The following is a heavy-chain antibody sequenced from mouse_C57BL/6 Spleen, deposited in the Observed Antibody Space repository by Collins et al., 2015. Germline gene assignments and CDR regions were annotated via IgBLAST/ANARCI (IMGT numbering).Heavy chain of an antibody. V-gene: IGHV2-6-2*01. CDR3: ARHGDGYYYYAMDY. CDR1: GFSLTSYG. CDR2: IWGDGST. J-gene: IGHJ4*01. Sequence: QVQLKESGPDLVAPSQSLSITCTVSGFSLTSYGVHWVRQPPGKGLEWLVVIWGDGSTTYNSALKSRLSISKDNSKSQVFLKMNSLQTDDTAMYYCARHGDGYYYYAMDYWGQGTSVTVSS. D-gene: IGHD2-3*01.